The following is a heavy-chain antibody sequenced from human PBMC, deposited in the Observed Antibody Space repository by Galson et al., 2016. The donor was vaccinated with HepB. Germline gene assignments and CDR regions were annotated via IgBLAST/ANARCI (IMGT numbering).Heavy chain of an antibody. CDR2: VYHTGST. CDR3: ARVTIFGIIEGFDP. Sequence: SETLSLTCTVSGGSISPYYWSWIRQTPGLGLQYIGYVYHTGSTHYNPSLKSRVTLSVDTSKNQFSLKLSSVTAADTAIYYCARVTIFGIIEGFDPWGQGILVPVSS. CDR1: GGSISPYY. D-gene: IGHD3-3*02. V-gene: IGHV4-59*01. J-gene: IGHJ5*02.